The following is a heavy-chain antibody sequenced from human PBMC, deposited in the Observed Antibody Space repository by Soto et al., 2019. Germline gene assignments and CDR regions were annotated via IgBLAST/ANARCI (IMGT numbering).Heavy chain of an antibody. CDR1: GFTVSSNY. V-gene: IGHV3-53*02. CDR3: ARLAARYGMDV. Sequence: EVQLVETGGGLIQPGGSLRLSCAASGFTVSSNYMSCVRQAPGKGLEGVSVIYSGGSTYYADSVKGRFTISRDNSKNTLYLQMNSLRAEDTAVYYCARLAARYGMDVWGQGTTVTVSS. D-gene: IGHD6-6*01. CDR2: IYSGGST. J-gene: IGHJ6*02.